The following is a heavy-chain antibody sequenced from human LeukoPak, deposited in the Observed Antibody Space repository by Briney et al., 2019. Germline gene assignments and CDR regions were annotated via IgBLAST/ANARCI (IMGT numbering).Heavy chain of an antibody. J-gene: IGHJ4*02. CDR2: ISSSGTYI. CDR1: GFTFSSYS. V-gene: IGHV3-21*01. D-gene: IGHD3-10*01. Sequence: PGGSLRLSCAASGFTFSSYSMHWVRQAPWKGLEWVSSISSSGTYIYYADSVKGRFTTSRDNAKNSVHLQMNSLRAEDTAVYYCARDQGGSGGNWGQGTLVTVSS. CDR3: ARDQGGSGGN.